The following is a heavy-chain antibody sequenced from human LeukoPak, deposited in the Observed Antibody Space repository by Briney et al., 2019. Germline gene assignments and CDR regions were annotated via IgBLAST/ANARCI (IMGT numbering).Heavy chain of an antibody. Sequence: PGGSLRLSCAASGFTVSSNYMSWVRQAPGKGLEWVSVIYSGGSTYYADSVKGRFTISRDNDKNSLYLQMNSLRIEDTALYYCAKDRGYEVLFDPWGQGTLVAVSS. V-gene: IGHV3-53*05. CDR2: IYSGGST. CDR1: GFTVSSNY. D-gene: IGHD5-12*01. CDR3: AKDRGYEVLFDP. J-gene: IGHJ5*02.